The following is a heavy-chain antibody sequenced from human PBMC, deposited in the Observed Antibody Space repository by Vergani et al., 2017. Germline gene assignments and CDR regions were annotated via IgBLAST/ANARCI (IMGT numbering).Heavy chain of an antibody. Sequence: EVQLLESGGGSAQPGESLRLSCEASGFTFTAHGLNWVRQAPGKGLEWVSSISDTGSYIYYSDSVKGRFTISRDNTKNSVFLQMNSLRAEDTAVYYCAADSLSWFHPWGQGTLVTVSS. J-gene: IGHJ5*02. CDR3: AADSLSWFHP. CDR1: GFTFTAHG. V-gene: IGHV3-21*01. CDR2: ISDTGSYI. D-gene: IGHD2-21*01.